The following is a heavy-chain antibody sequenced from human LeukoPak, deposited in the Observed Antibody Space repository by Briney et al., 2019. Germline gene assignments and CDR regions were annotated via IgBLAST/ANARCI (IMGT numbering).Heavy chain of an antibody. D-gene: IGHD4-23*01. Sequence: WASVTVSCKASGYTFTTYYMHWVRQAPGQGLEWMGIINPSGGSTTYAQNFQGRVTMTRDTSTSAVYMEVSSLRSEDTAVYYCARDKSSGKGWFDPWGQGTLVTVSS. V-gene: IGHV1-46*01. J-gene: IGHJ5*02. CDR1: GYTFTTYY. CDR2: INPSGGST. CDR3: ARDKSSGKGWFDP.